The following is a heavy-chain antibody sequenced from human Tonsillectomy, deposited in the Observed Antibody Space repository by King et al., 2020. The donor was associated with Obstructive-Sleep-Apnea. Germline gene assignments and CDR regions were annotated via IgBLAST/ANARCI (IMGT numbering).Heavy chain of an antibody. Sequence: VQLVESGGGVVQPGRSLRLSCAASRFSFSSYAVHWVRQAPGKGLEWVAVISYDGGDKHYAGSVLGRFTISRDNSRSILFLEMNSLKPEDTAVYYCAAGGVSSGRLKYFYYGLDVWGQGTTVTVSS. D-gene: IGHD6-19*01. V-gene: IGHV3-30*04. CDR1: RFSFSSYA. CDR3: AAGGVSSGRLKYFYYGLDV. CDR2: ISYDGGDK. J-gene: IGHJ6*02.